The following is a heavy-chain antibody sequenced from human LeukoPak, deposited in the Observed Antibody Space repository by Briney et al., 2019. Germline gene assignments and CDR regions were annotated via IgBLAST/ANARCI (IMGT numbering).Heavy chain of an antibody. D-gene: IGHD3-22*01. CDR3: ARDGITMIVVAIRGPFDY. CDR1: GYTFTGYG. Sequence: ASVKVSCKASGYTFTGYGISWVRQAPGQGLEWMGWISAYNGNTNYAQKLQGRVTMTTDTSTSTAYMELRSLRSDDTAVYYCARDGITMIVVAIRGPFDYWGQGTLVTVSS. V-gene: IGHV1-18*01. J-gene: IGHJ4*02. CDR2: ISAYNGNT.